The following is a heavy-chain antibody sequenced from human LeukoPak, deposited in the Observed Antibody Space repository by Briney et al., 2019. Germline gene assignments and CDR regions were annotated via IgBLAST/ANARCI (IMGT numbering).Heavy chain of an antibody. Sequence: GGSLRLSCAASGFTVSSNYMSWVRQAPGKGLEWVSVIYSGGSTYYADSVKGRFTISRDNSKNTLYLQMNSLRAEDTAVYYCARDGPQTDGVRGVPYDAFDIWGQGTMVTVSS. CDR2: IYSGGST. D-gene: IGHD3-10*01. V-gene: IGHV3-66*01. J-gene: IGHJ3*02. CDR1: GFTVSSNY. CDR3: ARDGPQTDGVRGVPYDAFDI.